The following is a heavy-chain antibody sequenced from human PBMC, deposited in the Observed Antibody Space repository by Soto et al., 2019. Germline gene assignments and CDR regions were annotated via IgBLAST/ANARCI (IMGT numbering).Heavy chain of an antibody. J-gene: IGHJ5*02. Sequence: ASVKVSCNASGYTFTSYAMHWVRQAPGQRLEWMGWINAGNGNTKYSQKFQGRVTITRDTSASTAYMELSSLRSEDTAVYYCARDRRITIFGVVSDPQAWFDPWGQGTLVTVSS. CDR3: ARDRRITIFGVVSDPQAWFDP. V-gene: IGHV1-3*01. D-gene: IGHD3-3*01. CDR1: GYTFTSYA. CDR2: INAGNGNT.